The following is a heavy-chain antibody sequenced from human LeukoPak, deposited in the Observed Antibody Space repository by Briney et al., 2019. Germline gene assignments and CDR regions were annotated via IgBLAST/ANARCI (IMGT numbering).Heavy chain of an antibody. CDR1: GFTFSNYW. V-gene: IGHV3-74*01. J-gene: IGHJ4*02. Sequence: GGSLRLSCAASGFTFSNYWMDWVRQAPGKGLVWVSRINSDGSSTSYADSVKGRFTISRDNAKNTLYLEMSSLRAEDTAVYYCAKVPQPDYYFDYWGQGSLVTVSS. CDR2: INSDGSST. CDR3: AKVPQPDYYFDY.